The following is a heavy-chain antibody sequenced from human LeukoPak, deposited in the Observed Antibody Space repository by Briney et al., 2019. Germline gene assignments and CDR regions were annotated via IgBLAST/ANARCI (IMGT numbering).Heavy chain of an antibody. CDR2: TYYRSKWYN. V-gene: IGHV6-1*01. J-gene: IGHJ4*02. CDR1: GDSVSSNSAT. D-gene: IGHD6-13*01. CDR3: ARGIAAAGQYYFDY. Sequence: SQTLSLTCAISGDSVSSNSATWNWSRQSPSRGLEWLGRTYYRSKWYNDYAVSVNSRITINPDTSKIQFSLQLNSVTPEDTAVYYCARGIAAAGQYYFDYWGQGTLVTVSS.